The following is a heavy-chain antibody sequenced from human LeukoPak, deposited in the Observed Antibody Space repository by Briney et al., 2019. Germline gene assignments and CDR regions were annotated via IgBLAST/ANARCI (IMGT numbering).Heavy chain of an antibody. V-gene: IGHV3-30*02. CDR2: IRSDGSNK. D-gene: IGHD3-10*01. Sequence: GGSLRLSCAASGFTFSSYGMHWDRQAPGKGLEWVAFIRSDGSNKYYADSVKGRFTISRDNSKNTLYLQMNSLRAEDTAVYYCAKVGKTENYYGSGRFSYYYYMDVWGKGTTVTISS. CDR1: GFTFSSYG. CDR3: AKVGKTENYYGSGRFSYYYYMDV. J-gene: IGHJ6*03.